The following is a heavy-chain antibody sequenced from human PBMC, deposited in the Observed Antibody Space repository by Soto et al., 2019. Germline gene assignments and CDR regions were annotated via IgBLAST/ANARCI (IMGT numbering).Heavy chain of an antibody. D-gene: IGHD3-9*01. CDR2: ISYDGSNK. CDR3: ARAHLNYDILTGPFDY. J-gene: IGHJ4*02. Sequence: PGGSLRLSCAASGFTFSSYAMHWVRQAPGKGLEWVAVISYDGSNKYYADSVKGRFTISRDNSKNTLCLQMNSLRAEDTAVYYCARAHLNYDILTGPFDYWGQGTLVTVSS. V-gene: IGHV3-30-3*01. CDR1: GFTFSSYA.